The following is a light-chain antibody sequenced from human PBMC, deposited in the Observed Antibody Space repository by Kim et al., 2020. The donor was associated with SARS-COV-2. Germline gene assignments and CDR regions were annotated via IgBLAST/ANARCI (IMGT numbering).Light chain of an antibody. V-gene: IGKV3-11*01. J-gene: IGKJ4*01. Sequence: LSPGERATLSCRASQSVSSYLAWYQQKPGQAPRLLIYDASNRATGIPARFSGGGYGTDFTLTIGSLEPEDFAVYYCQQRGNWPLTFGGGTKVDIK. CDR3: QQRGNWPLT. CDR1: QSVSSY. CDR2: DAS.